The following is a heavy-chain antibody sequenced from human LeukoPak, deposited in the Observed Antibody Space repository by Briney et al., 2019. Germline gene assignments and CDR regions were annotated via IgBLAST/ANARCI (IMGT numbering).Heavy chain of an antibody. J-gene: IGHJ5*02. Sequence: PGGPLRLSWAASGFTFSDYYMSLIRQAPGKALEWVSYISSSGSTIYYADSVKGRFTISRDTAKTSLYLQMNSLRAEDTAVYYCARVGSRAYCGGDCYSHWFDPWGQGTLVTVSS. CDR3: ARVGSRAYCGGDCYSHWFDP. CDR2: ISSSGSTI. D-gene: IGHD2-21*01. V-gene: IGHV3-11*04. CDR1: GFTFSDYY.